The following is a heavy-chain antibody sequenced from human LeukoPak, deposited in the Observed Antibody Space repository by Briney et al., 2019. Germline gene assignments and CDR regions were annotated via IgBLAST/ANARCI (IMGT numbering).Heavy chain of an antibody. CDR3: ARVPNWNDLTVGFGY. V-gene: IGHV3-48*03. D-gene: IGHD1-1*01. CDR1: GFTFSSYE. Sequence: GGSLRLSCAASGFTFSSYEMNWVRQAPGKGLEWVSYISTSGSTIYYADSVKGRFTISRDNAKNSLYLQMNSLRAEDTAVYYCARVPNWNDLTVGFGYWGQGTLVTVSS. CDR2: ISTSGSTI. J-gene: IGHJ4*02.